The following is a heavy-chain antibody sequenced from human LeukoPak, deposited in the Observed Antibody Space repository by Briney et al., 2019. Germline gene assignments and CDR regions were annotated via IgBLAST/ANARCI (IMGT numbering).Heavy chain of an antibody. Sequence: PGGSLRLSCAASGFTFDDYAMHWVRQAPGKGLEWVSGISWNSGSIGYADSVKGRFTLSRDNAKNSLYLQMNSLRAEDMALYYCAKSRFYYDSSGPFDYWGQGILVTVSS. V-gene: IGHV3-9*03. D-gene: IGHD3-22*01. CDR2: ISWNSGSI. CDR1: GFTFDDYA. CDR3: AKSRFYYDSSGPFDY. J-gene: IGHJ4*02.